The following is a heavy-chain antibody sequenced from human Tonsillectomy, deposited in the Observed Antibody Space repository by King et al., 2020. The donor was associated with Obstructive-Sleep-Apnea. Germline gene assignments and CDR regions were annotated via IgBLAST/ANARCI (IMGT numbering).Heavy chain of an antibody. D-gene: IGHD3-3*01. CDR1: GFTFSSYA. CDR2: ISYDGSNK. CDR3: ARDSDS. Sequence: VQLVESGGGVVQPGRSLRLSCAASGFTFSSYAMHWVRQAPGKGLEWVAVISYDGSNKYYADSVKGRFTISRDNSKNTLYLQMNSLRAEDTAVYYCARDSDSWGQGTLVTVSS. J-gene: IGHJ5*02. V-gene: IGHV3-30*04.